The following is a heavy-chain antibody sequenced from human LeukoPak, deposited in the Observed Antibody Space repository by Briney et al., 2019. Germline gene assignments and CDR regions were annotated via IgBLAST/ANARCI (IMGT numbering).Heavy chain of an antibody. CDR2: ISVYKGDT. D-gene: IGHD6-19*01. CDR3: ARAGGWARGDYKADAFDI. CDR1: GYYFNGYY. Sequence: ASVKVSCKASGYYFNGYYMHWVRRAPGQGLEWMGWISVYKGDTNYAQILQDRVTMTTDTSTSTAYMELRSLRSDDTAVYYCARAGGWARGDYKADAFDIWGQGTMVTVSS. J-gene: IGHJ3*02. V-gene: IGHV1-18*04.